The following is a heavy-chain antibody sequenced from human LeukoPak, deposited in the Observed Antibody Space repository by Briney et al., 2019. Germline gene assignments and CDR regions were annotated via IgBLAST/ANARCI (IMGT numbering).Heavy chain of an antibody. CDR1: GYSITSAYY. Sequence: SETLSLTCTVSGYSITSAYYWGWIRPPPGKGREGIGSFFLKGSTYYNPSLKSRVTISVDTSKNQFSLKLSSVTAADTAVYYCARAPEGYYYDSSGYGYYFDYWGQGTLVTVSS. CDR3: ARAPEGYYYDSSGYGYYFDY. CDR2: FFLKGST. V-gene: IGHV4-38-2*02. J-gene: IGHJ4*02. D-gene: IGHD3-22*01.